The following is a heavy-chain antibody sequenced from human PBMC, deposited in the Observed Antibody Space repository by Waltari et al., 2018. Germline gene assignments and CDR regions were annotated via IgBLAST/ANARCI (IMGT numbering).Heavy chain of an antibody. V-gene: IGHV3-21*01. J-gene: IGHJ3*02. Sequence: EVQLVESGGGLVKPGGSLSLSCAAAGFPFSSYSMNWVRQAPGKGLEWVSSISSSSSYIYYADSVKGRFTISRDNAKNSLYLQMNSLRAEDTAVYYCARGDIRALLYAFDIWGQGTMVTVSS. CDR1: GFPFSSYS. CDR3: ARGDIRALLYAFDI. D-gene: IGHD3-9*01. CDR2: ISSSSSYI.